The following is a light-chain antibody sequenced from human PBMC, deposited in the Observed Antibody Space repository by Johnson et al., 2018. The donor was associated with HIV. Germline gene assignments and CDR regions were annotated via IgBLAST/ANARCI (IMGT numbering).Light chain of an antibody. CDR1: SSNIGNNY. Sequence: TQPPSVSAALGQKVTISCSGSSSNIGNNYVSWYQQLPGTAPKLLIYENNKRPSGIPDRFSGSKSGTSATLGITGLQTGDEADYYCGTWDSSLSAGVFGTGTKVTVL. V-gene: IGLV1-51*02. J-gene: IGLJ1*01. CDR3: GTWDSSLSAGV. CDR2: ENN.